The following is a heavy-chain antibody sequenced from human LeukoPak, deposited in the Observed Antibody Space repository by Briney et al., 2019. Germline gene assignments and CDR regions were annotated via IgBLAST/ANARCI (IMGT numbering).Heavy chain of an antibody. J-gene: IGHJ4*02. CDR3: AKVTSRSSSTDY. Sequence: GGSLRLSCTASGLTFSSSAMSWVRQAPGKGLEWVSAISGSGGSTYYADSVKGRFTISRDNSKNTLYLQMNSLRAEDTAVYYCAKVTSRSSSTDYWGQGTLVTVSS. CDR1: GLTFSSSA. V-gene: IGHV3-23*01. CDR2: ISGSGGST. D-gene: IGHD6-13*01.